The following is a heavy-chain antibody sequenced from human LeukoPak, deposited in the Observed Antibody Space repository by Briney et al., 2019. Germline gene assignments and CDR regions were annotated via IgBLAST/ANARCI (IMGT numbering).Heavy chain of an antibody. CDR1: GFTFSSYA. V-gene: IGHV3-7*01. D-gene: IGHD2-15*01. CDR3: VRDRGYCSGGTCYALWDY. J-gene: IGHJ4*02. CDR2: IKEDGGEK. Sequence: GGSLRLSCAASGFTFSSYAMSWVRQAPGKGLEWVAHIKEDGGEKHYVDPVKGRFTISRDNAKNSLYLQMNSLRAEDTAMYYCVRDRGYCSGGTCYALWDYWGQGTLVTVSS.